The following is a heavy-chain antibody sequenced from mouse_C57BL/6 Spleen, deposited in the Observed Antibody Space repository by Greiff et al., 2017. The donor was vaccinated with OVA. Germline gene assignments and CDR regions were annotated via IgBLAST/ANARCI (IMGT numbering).Heavy chain of an antibody. V-gene: IGHV14-1*01. J-gene: IGHJ2*01. D-gene: IGHD2-4*01. CDR1: GFNIKDYY. Sequence: VHVKQSGAELVRPGASVKLSCTASGFNIKDYYMHWVKQRPEQGLEWIGRIDPEDGDTEYAPKFQGKATMTADTSSNTAYLQLSSLTSEDTAVYYCTRGYDYDAESYYWGQGTTLTVSS. CDR2: IDPEDGDT. CDR3: TRGYDYDAESYY.